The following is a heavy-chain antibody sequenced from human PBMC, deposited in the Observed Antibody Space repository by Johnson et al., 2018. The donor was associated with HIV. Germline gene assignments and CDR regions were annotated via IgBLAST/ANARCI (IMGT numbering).Heavy chain of an antibody. CDR2: ISYDGSDQ. CDR3: AKDRVVTNDAFDI. CDR1: GFTFSSYA. D-gene: IGHD2-21*02. J-gene: IGHJ3*02. Sequence: QVHLVESGGGVVQPGRSLRLSCAASGFTFSSYAMHWVRQAPGKGLEWVAVISYDGSDQYSAASVKGRFTISRDSSKNTLYLQMSSLRAEDTAVYYCAKDRVVTNDAFDIWGQGTMVTVSS. V-gene: IGHV3-30*04.